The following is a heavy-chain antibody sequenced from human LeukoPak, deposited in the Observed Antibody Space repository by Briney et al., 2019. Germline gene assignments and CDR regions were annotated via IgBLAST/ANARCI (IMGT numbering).Heavy chain of an antibody. V-gene: IGHV1-69*13. CDR3: ARTYSSGWYVH. J-gene: IGHJ4*02. CDR1: GGTFSSYA. CDR2: IIPIFGTA. D-gene: IGHD6-19*01. Sequence: SVNVSFTASGGTFSSYAISWVRQAPGQGLEWMGGIIPIFGTANYAQKFQGRVTITADESTSTAYMELSSLRSEDTAVYYCARTYSSGWYVHWGQGTLVTVSS.